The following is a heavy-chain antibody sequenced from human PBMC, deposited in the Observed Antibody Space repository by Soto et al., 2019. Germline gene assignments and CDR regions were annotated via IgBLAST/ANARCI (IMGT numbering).Heavy chain of an antibody. CDR2: IIPIFGTA. D-gene: IGHD3-3*01. J-gene: IGHJ6*02. CDR1: GGTFSSYA. V-gene: IGHV1-69*06. CDR3: ARDHYDFWSGYQYYYGMDV. Sequence: QVQLVQSGAEVKKPGSSVKVSCKASGGTFSSYAISWVRQAPGQGLEWMGGIIPIFGTANYAQKFQGRVTITADKSTSTAYMELSSLRSEDTAVYYCARDHYDFWSGYQYYYGMDVWGQGTTVTVSS.